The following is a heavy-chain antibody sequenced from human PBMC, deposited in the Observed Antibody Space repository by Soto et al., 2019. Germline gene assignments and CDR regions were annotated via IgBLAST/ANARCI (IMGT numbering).Heavy chain of an antibody. J-gene: IGHJ5*02. V-gene: IGHV1-18*04. CDR1: GYTFTSYG. D-gene: IGHD2-15*01. CDR2: ISAYNGNT. Sequence: ASVKVSCKASGYTFTSYGISWVRQAPGQGLEWMGWISAYNGNTNYTQKLQGRVTMTTDTSMSTAYMELRSLRSEDTAVYYCARVRDERYCRGGSCYYPYHWFDPWGQGTRVPVST. CDR3: ARVRDERYCRGGSCYYPYHWFDP.